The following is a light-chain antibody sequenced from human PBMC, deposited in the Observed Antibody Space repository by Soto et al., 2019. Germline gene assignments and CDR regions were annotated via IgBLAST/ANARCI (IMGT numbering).Light chain of an antibody. V-gene: IGLV1-36*01. CDR2: YDV. J-gene: IGLJ1*01. CDR3: AAWDYSMNGYV. Sequence: QSVLTQPPSVSEAPRQRVTISCSGSSSNIGNNAVNWYQQLPGKAPKLLIYYDVLLPSGVSDRFSGSKSATSASLAISGLQSEDEADYYCAAWDYSMNGYVFGTGTKVTV. CDR1: SSNIGNNA.